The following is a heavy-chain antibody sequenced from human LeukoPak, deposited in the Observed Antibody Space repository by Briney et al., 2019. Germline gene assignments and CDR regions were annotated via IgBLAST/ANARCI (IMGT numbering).Heavy chain of an antibody. Sequence: PGGSLRLSCAASGFTFSSYSMNWVRQAPGKGLEWVSSISSSSSYIYYADSVKGRFTISRDNSKNTLYLQMNSLRAEDTAVYYCAKALGRYCSNGVCYNDYWGQGTLVTVSS. V-gene: IGHV3-21*04. D-gene: IGHD2-8*01. J-gene: IGHJ4*02. CDR1: GFTFSSYS. CDR3: AKALGRYCSNGVCYNDY. CDR2: ISSSSSYI.